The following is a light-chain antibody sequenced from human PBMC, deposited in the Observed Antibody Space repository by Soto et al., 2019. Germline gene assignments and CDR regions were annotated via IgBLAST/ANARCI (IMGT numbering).Light chain of an antibody. CDR2: DVS. CDR1: SSDVGGYNY. CDR3: CSYAGRYTYV. V-gene: IGLV2-11*01. J-gene: IGLJ1*01. Sequence: QSALTQPRSVSGSPGQSVTISCTGTSSDVGGYNYVSWYQQHPGKAPKLMIYDVSKRPSGVPDRFSGSKSGNTASLTISGLQAEDEAYYYCCSYAGRYTYVFGTGTKVTVL.